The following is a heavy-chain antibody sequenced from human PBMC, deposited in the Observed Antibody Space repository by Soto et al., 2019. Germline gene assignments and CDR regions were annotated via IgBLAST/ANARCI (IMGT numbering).Heavy chain of an antibody. CDR3: ARGMTTVTTLDY. Sequence: QLQLQESGSGLVKPSQTLSLTCAVSGGSISSGGYSWSWIRQPPGKGLEWIGYMYHSGSTYYNPSLTSRVTISADRSKKQFSLKLSSVTAADTAVYYCARGMTTVTTLDYWGQGTLVTVSP. CDR2: MYHSGST. J-gene: IGHJ4*02. D-gene: IGHD4-4*01. CDR1: GGSISSGGYS. V-gene: IGHV4-30-2*01.